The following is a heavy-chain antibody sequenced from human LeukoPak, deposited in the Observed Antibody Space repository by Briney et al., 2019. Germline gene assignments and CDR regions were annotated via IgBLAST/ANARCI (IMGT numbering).Heavy chain of an antibody. V-gene: IGHV3-21*01. CDR3: ARGPSGSGEYYFDY. J-gene: IGHJ4*02. CDR2: ISSSSSYI. CDR1: GFTFSSYS. D-gene: IGHD3-10*01. Sequence: GGSLRLSCAASGFTFSSYSMNWVRQAPGKGLEWVSSISSSSSYIYYADSVKGRFTISRDNAKNSLYLQMNSLRAEDTAVYYCARGPSGSGEYYFDYWGQGTLVTVSS.